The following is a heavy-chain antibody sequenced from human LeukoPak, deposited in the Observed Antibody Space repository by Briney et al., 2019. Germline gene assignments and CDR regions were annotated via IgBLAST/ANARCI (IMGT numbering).Heavy chain of an antibody. CDR1: GYRFTSYW. D-gene: IGHD2-21*02. J-gene: IGHJ4*02. CDR2: IYPGDSDT. CDR3: ATTYCGGDCYPGAYDY. Sequence: GESLKISCKGSGYRFTSYWIGWVRQMPGKGLEWMGIIYPGDSDTRYSPSFQGQVTISADKSISTAYLQWSSLKASDTAMYYCATTYCGGDCYPGAYDYWGQGTLVTVSS. V-gene: IGHV5-51*01.